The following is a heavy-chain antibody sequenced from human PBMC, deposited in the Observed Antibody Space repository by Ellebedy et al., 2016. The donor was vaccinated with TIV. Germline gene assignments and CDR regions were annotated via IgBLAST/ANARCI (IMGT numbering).Heavy chain of an antibody. J-gene: IGHJ6*03. V-gene: IGHV4-59*08. CDR3: TRTVQLAFYMNV. CDR2: VYSSGNT. CDR1: GGSISSHY. D-gene: IGHD5-24*01. Sequence: GSLRLSCTVSGGSISSHYWSWLRQPPGKGLEYIGYVYSSGNTNYNPSLKSRVTISVDTSKNQFSLKLSSVTAADTAVYYCTRTVQLAFYMNVWGRGTSVTVSS.